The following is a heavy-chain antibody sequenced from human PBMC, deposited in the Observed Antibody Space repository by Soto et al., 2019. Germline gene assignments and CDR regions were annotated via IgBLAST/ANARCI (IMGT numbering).Heavy chain of an antibody. V-gene: IGHV4-59*12. CDR3: ARTYPRGTFGS. Sequence: SETLSLTCSVSAMSITVDYWSWIRQPPGKGLEWIAYISYSGSTNYNPSLKSRVTISMDSSENQFSLKLTSVTAADTAVYYCARTYPRGTFGSWGQGTLVTVSS. D-gene: IGHD2-21*01. J-gene: IGHJ4*02. CDR2: ISYSGST. CDR1: AMSITVDY.